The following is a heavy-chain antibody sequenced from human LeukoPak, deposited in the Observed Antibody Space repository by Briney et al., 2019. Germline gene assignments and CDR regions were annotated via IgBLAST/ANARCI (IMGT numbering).Heavy chain of an antibody. CDR3: ARGAGRSGSDY. V-gene: IGHV3-11*01. Sequence: GGSLRLSCAASGFSFIDHYMTWVRQAPGKGLEWLSYISRSGSDIDYAGSVKGRFTISRDNAKNSLYLQMNSLRAEDTAVYYCARGAGRSGSDYWGQGTLVTVSS. CDR1: GFSFIDHY. D-gene: IGHD5-12*01. CDR2: ISRSGSDI. J-gene: IGHJ4*02.